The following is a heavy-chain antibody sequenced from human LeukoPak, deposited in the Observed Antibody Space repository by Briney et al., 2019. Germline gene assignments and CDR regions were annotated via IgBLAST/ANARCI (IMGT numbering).Heavy chain of an antibody. CDR1: GGSFSDYY. D-gene: IGHD4-17*01. CDR2: INHSGST. Sequence: SETLSLTCAIYGGSFSDYYWSWIRQPPGKGLEWIGEINHSGSTNYNPSLTSRVTMSVDTSKNQFSLKLSSVTAADTAVYYCAREEHGDFYWYFDLWGRGTLVTVSS. CDR3: AREEHGDFYWYFDL. J-gene: IGHJ2*01. V-gene: IGHV4-34*01.